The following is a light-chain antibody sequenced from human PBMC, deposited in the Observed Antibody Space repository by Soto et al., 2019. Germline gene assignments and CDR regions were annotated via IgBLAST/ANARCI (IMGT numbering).Light chain of an antibody. CDR1: QTIGKY. CDR3: KQSSAFPLT. CDR2: DAS. V-gene: IGKV1-39*01. J-gene: IGKJ4*01. Sequence: DIQMTQSPSSLSATVGDRVTITCRASQTIGKYLNWYQQQPGKVPKLLIYDASYLQSGVPSRFSGSGSGTDFTLTISSLQPEDFATYFCKQSSAFPLTFGGGTKVDIK.